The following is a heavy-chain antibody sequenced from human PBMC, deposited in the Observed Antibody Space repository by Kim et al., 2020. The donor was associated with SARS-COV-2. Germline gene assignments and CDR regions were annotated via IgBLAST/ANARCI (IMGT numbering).Heavy chain of an antibody. J-gene: IGHJ4*02. CDR3: ATGRSWATEFDY. Sequence: SETLSLTCFVSGVSINDYYWTWIRQPAGKGLEWIGRFYSRGNTNYNSSLRSRVTMSVDTSKNQFSLNLSSVTAADTAVYYCATGRSWATEFDYWGQGTLV. D-gene: IGHD3-16*01. CDR1: GVSINDYY. CDR2: FYSRGNT. V-gene: IGHV4-4*07.